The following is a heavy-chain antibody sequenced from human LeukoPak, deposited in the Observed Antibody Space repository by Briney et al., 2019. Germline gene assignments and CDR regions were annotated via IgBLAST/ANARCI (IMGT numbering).Heavy chain of an antibody. V-gene: IGHV4-39*01. Sequence: PSETLSLTCTVSGGSISSSNYYWDWIRQPPGKELEWIGSIYNSGRTYYNPSLKSRVTISIDTSKNQFSLKLSSMTSADTAVYYCARLDFWSGYYVDYWGQGTLVTVSS. D-gene: IGHD3-3*01. CDR1: GGSISSSNYY. CDR2: IYNSGRT. J-gene: IGHJ4*02. CDR3: ARLDFWSGYYVDY.